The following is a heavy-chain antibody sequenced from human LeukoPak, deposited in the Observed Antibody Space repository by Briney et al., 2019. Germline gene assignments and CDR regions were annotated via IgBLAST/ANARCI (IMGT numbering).Heavy chain of an antibody. CDR2: ISGSGAGP. V-gene: IGHV3-23*01. J-gene: IGHJ4*02. D-gene: IGHD3-22*01. CDR1: GFTFSSYA. Sequence: PGGSLRLSCAASGFTFSSYAMSWVRQAPGKGLEWLSDISGSGAGPHYADSVKGRFTISRDNSKHTLYLQMNSLRAEDTAVYYCAKPQYYYDSRRYSAGDHWGQGTLVTVSS. CDR3: AKPQYYYDSRRYSAGDH.